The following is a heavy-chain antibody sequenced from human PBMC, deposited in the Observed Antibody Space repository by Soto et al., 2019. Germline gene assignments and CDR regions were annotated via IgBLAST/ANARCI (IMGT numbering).Heavy chain of an antibody. CDR2: ISSSSSYI. Sequence: EVQLVESGGGLVKPGGSLRLSCAASGFTFSSYSMNWVRQAPGKGLEWVSSISSSSSYIYYADSVKGRFTISRDNAKNSLYLQMNSLRAEDTAVYYCAREGVTIFGVVIIPVFDYYYGMDVWGQGTTVTVSS. J-gene: IGHJ6*02. V-gene: IGHV3-21*01. D-gene: IGHD3-3*01. CDR1: GFTFSSYS. CDR3: AREGVTIFGVVIIPVFDYYYGMDV.